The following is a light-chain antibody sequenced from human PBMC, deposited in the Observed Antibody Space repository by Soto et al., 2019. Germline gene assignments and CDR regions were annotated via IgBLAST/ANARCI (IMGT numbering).Light chain of an antibody. CDR2: AAS. Sequence: DIQMTQSPSSLSASVGDRVTITCRASQSISSYLNWYQQKPGKAPKRLSYAASSLQSGVPLKFSGSGSGTDFTVTIISLKPEDLATYYCHHRYSTPTTFGHRTKVEIK. CDR1: QSISSY. J-gene: IGKJ1*01. V-gene: IGKV1-39*01. CDR3: HHRYSTPTT.